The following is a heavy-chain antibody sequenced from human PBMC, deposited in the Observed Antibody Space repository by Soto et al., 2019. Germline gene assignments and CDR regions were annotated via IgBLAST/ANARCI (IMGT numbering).Heavy chain of an antibody. Sequence: QVQLVESGGGVVQPGRSLRLSCAASGFTFSSYGMHWVRQAPGKGLEWVAVISYDGSNKYYADSVKGRFTISRDNSKNTLYLQMNSLRAEDTAVYYCAKDSFRYYYGSGSQQDYRYGMDVWGQGTTVTVSS. CDR3: AKDSFRYYYGSGSQQDYRYGMDV. V-gene: IGHV3-30*18. CDR2: ISYDGSNK. D-gene: IGHD3-10*01. CDR1: GFTFSSYG. J-gene: IGHJ6*02.